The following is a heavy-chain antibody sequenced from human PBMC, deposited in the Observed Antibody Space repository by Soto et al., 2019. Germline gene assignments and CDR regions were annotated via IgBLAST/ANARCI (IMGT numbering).Heavy chain of an antibody. V-gene: IGHV5-51*01. CDR3: ARRGSSSPSYNFDF. CDR1: GYSFTNYW. J-gene: IGHJ4*02. Sequence: GESLKISCKGSGYSFTNYWIGWVRQMPGRGLEWMGIIYPGDSDTRYSPSFEGQVTISADKSISTAYLQWSSLKDSGTAIYYCARRGSSSPSYNFDFWGQGTPVTVSS. D-gene: IGHD6-13*01. CDR2: IYPGDSDT.